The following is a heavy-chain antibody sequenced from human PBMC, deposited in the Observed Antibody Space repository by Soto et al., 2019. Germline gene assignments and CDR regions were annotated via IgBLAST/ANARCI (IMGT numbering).Heavy chain of an antibody. J-gene: IGHJ2*01. CDR3: ASGKYYYDSSGHRYWYFDL. Sequence: QVQLVQSGAEAKKPGSSVKVSCKASGGTFSSYAISWVRQAPGQGLEWMGGIIPIFGTANYAQKFQGRVTITADESTSTAYMELSSLRSEDTAVYYCASGKYYYDSSGHRYWYFDLWGRGTLVTVSS. CDR1: GGTFSSYA. V-gene: IGHV1-69*01. D-gene: IGHD3-22*01. CDR2: IIPIFGTA.